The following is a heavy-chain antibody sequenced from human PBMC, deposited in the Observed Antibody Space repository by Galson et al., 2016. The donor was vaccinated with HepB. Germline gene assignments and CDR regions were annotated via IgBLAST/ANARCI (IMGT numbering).Heavy chain of an antibody. CDR1: GYSFTSHY. D-gene: IGHD3-9*01. Sequence: SVKVSCKAFGYSFTSHYMHWVRQAPGQGLEWMGTINPSVGRTRYAQKFQGRVTMTRDTSTSTVYMELSTLRSEDTAVYYCARDDDILTVSQFDYWGQGTLVTVSS. CDR3: ARDDDILTVSQFDY. V-gene: IGHV1-46*01. J-gene: IGHJ4*02. CDR2: INPSVGRT.